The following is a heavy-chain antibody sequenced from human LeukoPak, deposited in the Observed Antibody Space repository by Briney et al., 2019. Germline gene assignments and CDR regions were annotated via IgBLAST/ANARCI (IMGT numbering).Heavy chain of an antibody. CDR1: GESFSGYY. Sequence: SETLSLNCAVYGESFSGYYWSWIRQPPGKGLEWIGEINHSGSTNYNPSLKSRVTISVDTSKNQFSLKLSSVTAADTAVYYCARAKRSGYYQNNWFDPWGQGTLVTVSS. CDR2: INHSGST. D-gene: IGHD3-3*01. V-gene: IGHV4-34*01. CDR3: ARAKRSGYYQNNWFDP. J-gene: IGHJ5*02.